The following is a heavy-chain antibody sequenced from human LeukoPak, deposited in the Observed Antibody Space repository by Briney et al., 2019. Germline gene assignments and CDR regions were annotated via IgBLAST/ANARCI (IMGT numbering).Heavy chain of an antibody. V-gene: IGHV4-39*01. CDR2: IYYSGST. CDR1: GGSISSSSYY. Sequence: PSETLSLTCTVSGGSISSSSYYWGWIRQPPGKGLEWIGSIYYSGSTYYNPSLKSRVTISVDTSKNQFSLKLSSVTAADTAVYYCARGTVTTYVDYWGQGTLVTVSS. J-gene: IGHJ4*02. D-gene: IGHD4-17*01. CDR3: ARGTVTTYVDY.